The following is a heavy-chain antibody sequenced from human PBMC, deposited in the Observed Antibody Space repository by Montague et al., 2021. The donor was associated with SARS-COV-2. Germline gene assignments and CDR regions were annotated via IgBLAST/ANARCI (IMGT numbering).Heavy chain of an antibody. Sequence: TLSLTCTVSGGAINRGDYYWTWIRQPPGKGLEWIGNIYSTGDTSYSPSLKGRVGISLDTSKNQVPLNLRSVAAADTAVYYCAREVVHVGVLTDIPKILYYGLDVWGQGTTVVVSS. CDR3: AREVVHVGVLTDIPKILYYGLDV. CDR1: GGAINRGDYY. CDR2: IYSTGDT. V-gene: IGHV4-30-4*08. J-gene: IGHJ6*02. D-gene: IGHD2-21*02.